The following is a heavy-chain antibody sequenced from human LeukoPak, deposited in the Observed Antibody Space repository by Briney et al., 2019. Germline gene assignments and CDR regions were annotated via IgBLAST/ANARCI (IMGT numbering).Heavy chain of an antibody. CDR2: IYYSGST. D-gene: IGHD3-16*02. CDR3: ARVDMITFGGVIASYYFDY. J-gene: IGHJ4*02. V-gene: IGHV4-59*01. Sequence: PETLSLTCTVSGGSISSYYWSWIRQPPGKGLEWIGYIYYSGSTNYNPSLKSRVTISVDTSKNQFSLKLSSVTAADAAVYYCARVDMITFGGVIASYYFDYWGQGTLVTVSS. CDR1: GGSISSYY.